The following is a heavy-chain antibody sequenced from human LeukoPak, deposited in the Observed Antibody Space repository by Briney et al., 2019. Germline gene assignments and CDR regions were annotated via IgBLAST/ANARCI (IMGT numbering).Heavy chain of an antibody. CDR2: ISSSSSYI. V-gene: IGHV3-21*01. Sequence: GGSLSLSCAASGFTFSSYSMNWVRQAPGKGLEWVSSISSSSSYIYYADSVKGRFTISRDNAKNSLYLQMNSLRAEDTAVYYCARATGATVDYFDYWGQGTLVTVSS. CDR3: ARATGATVDYFDY. D-gene: IGHD1-26*01. CDR1: GFTFSSYS. J-gene: IGHJ4*02.